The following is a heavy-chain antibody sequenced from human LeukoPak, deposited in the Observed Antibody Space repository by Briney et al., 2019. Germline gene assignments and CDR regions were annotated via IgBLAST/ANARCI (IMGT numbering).Heavy chain of an antibody. CDR3: ARGSEGYCSGGGCYYGMDV. J-gene: IGHJ6*01. Sequence: GGSLRLSCAASGFTFSSYTMNWVRQAPGKGLEWVSYIISSSSYIYYADSVKGRFTISRDSAENSLYLQMNSLRAEDTAVYYCARGSEGYCSGGGCYYGMDVWGQGTTVTVSS. D-gene: IGHD2-15*01. CDR1: GFTFSSYT. CDR2: IISSSSYI. V-gene: IGHV3-21*01.